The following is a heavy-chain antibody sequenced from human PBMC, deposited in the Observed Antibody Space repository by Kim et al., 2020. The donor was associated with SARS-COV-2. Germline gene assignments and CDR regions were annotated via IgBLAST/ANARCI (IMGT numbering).Heavy chain of an antibody. Sequence: SGPTLVKPTQTLTLTCTFSGFSLTTSGLAVAWIRQPPGRALEYLALIYWDDDDRYSPSLRSRLTITKDTSKNRVGLTLTDMDPVDTATYYCALSRGRTYNIQWTGAPNYFDPWGQGPPVTVSS. CDR2: IYWDDDD. V-gene: IGHV2-5*02. J-gene: IGHJ5*02. CDR3: ALSRGRTYNIQWTGAPNYFDP. D-gene: IGHD1-20*01. CDR1: GFSLTTSGLA.